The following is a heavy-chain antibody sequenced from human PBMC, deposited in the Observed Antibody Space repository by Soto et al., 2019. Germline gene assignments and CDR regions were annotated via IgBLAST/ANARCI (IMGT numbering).Heavy chain of an antibody. Sequence: QVQLVQSGAEVKKPGASVKVSCKTSGYSFTTYHISWVRQAPGQGLEWMGWINVYSSITNYAQRFQGRVTMTTDKPTSTAYMELRSLRSDDTAVYYCTRLLMVVTANLDHWGQGTLVTVSS. CDR3: TRLLMVVTANLDH. V-gene: IGHV1-18*01. D-gene: IGHD2-21*02. CDR1: GYSFTTYH. CDR2: INVYSSIT. J-gene: IGHJ4*02.